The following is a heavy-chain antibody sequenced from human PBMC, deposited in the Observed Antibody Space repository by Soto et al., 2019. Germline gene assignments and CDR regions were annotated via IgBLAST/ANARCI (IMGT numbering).Heavy chain of an antibody. CDR2: ISGYNGDT. J-gene: IGHJ6*02. CDR1: GYTFTRYG. D-gene: IGHD2-8*01. Sequence: ASVKVSCKASGYTFTRYGMSWVRQARGQGLEWMGWISGYNGDTKYAQKFQGRVTMTVDTSTTTAYIELRSLTSDDRAVYYCAKNGQPPYYYYGMDVWGQGTTVTVSS. CDR3: AKNGQPPYYYYGMDV. V-gene: IGHV1-18*01.